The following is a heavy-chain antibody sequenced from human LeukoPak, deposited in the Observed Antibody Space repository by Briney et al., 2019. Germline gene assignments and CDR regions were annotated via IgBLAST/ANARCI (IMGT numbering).Heavy chain of an antibody. CDR2: INYSGNT. CDR1: GGSLSGYY. Sequence: SETLSLTCAVYGGSLSGYYWTRIRQSPGKGLEWIGEINYSGNTNYNRSLKSRVTISADTSKNQFSLSLTSVTAADTAVYYCARRGTAYCRGGNCYSDKYFDYWGQGTQVTVSS. V-gene: IGHV4-34*01. D-gene: IGHD2-15*01. J-gene: IGHJ4*02. CDR3: ARRGTAYCRGGNCYSDKYFDY.